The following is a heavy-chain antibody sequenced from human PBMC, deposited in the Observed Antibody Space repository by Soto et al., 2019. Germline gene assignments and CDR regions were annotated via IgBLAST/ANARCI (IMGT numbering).Heavy chain of an antibody. V-gene: IGHV3-33*01. CDR3: ARDGEIVVVPAAILDY. J-gene: IGHJ4*02. D-gene: IGHD2-2*01. Sequence: GGSLRLSCAASGFTFSSYGMHWVRQAPGKGLEWVAVIWYDGSNKYYADSVKGRFTISRDNSKNTLYLQMNSLRAEDTAVYYCARDGEIVVVPAAILDYWGQGTLVTVSS. CDR2: IWYDGSNK. CDR1: GFTFSSYG.